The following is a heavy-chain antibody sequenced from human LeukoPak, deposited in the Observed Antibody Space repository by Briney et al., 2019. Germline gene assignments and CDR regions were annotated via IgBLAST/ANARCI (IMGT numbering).Heavy chain of an antibody. Sequence: GGSLRLSCAASGFTVSSNYMSWVRQAPGKGLEWVSVISSGGSTYYADSVKGRFTISRHNSKNTLYLQMNSLRAEDTAVYYCARGYYDILTGYYTNDPFDIWGQGTMVTVSS. V-gene: IGHV3-53*04. CDR2: ISSGGST. D-gene: IGHD3-9*01. CDR3: ARGYYDILTGYYTNDPFDI. CDR1: GFTVSSNY. J-gene: IGHJ3*02.